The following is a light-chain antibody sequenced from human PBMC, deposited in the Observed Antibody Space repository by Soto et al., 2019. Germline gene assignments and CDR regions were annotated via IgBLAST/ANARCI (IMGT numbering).Light chain of an antibody. CDR1: QSVSSSS. CDR3: QQYVTTPIT. J-gene: IGKJ5*01. CDR2: DAS. Sequence: SVLAQSPGTLSLTPGERATLSCKASQSVSSSSLAWYQQNPGQAPRLLIYDASNRATGIPARFSGSGSGTDFTLTISSLEPEDFAVYYCQQYVTTPITSAQRARLEI. V-gene: IGKV3-20*01.